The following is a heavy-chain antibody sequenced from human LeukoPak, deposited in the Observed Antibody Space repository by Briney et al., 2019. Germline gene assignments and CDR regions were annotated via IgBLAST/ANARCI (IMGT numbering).Heavy chain of an antibody. V-gene: IGHV1-2*04. J-gene: IGHJ4*02. CDR2: INPSIGGT. CDR1: GYTFTGYY. D-gene: IGHD2-21*02. CDR3: ARSPYCGGDCYIYYFDY. Sequence: ASVKVSCKASGYTFTGYYKHWVRQAPGQGLEWMGWINPSIGGTNYAQKFQGWVTMTRDTSISTAYMELSRLRSDDTAVYYCARSPYCGGDCYIYYFDYWGQGTLVTVSS.